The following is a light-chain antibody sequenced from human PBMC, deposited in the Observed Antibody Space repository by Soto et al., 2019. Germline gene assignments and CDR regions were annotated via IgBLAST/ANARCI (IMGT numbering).Light chain of an antibody. V-gene: IGKV1-9*01. Sequence: DVRWTRCPSFLSASLGDRVTITCRASQGISRYLAWYQQKPGRAPKLLIYAASTLQSGVPSRFSGSGSGTEFTLTISGLQPEDFASYYCQQLNSYPRTFGLGTKVDIK. CDR3: QQLNSYPRT. CDR2: AAS. J-gene: IGKJ1*01. CDR1: QGISRY.